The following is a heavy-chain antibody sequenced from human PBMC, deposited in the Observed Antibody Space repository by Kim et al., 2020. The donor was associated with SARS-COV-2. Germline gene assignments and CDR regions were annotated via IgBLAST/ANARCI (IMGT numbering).Heavy chain of an antibody. V-gene: IGHV3-66*01. J-gene: IGHJ4*03. CDR1: GFTVSSNF. CDR2: IYSGGAE. CDR3: AREEDDFGANSGYFDY. D-gene: IGHD4-17*01. Sequence: GGSLRLSCAASGFTVSSNFMSWVRQAPGKGLEWVSVIYSGGAERYAESVKGRFTISRDYSKNTLHLQMNRLRVEDTAVYYCAREEDDFGANSGYFDYWG.